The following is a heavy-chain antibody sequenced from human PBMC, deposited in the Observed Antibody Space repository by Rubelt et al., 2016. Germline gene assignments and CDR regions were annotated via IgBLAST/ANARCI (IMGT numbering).Heavy chain of an antibody. J-gene: IGHJ4*02. CDR2: IWYDGSNK. V-gene: IGHV3-30*02. Sequence: VQLVESGGGLVQPGGSLRLSCAASGFTFSSYGMHWVRQAPGKGLEWVAVIWYDGSNKYYADSVKGRFTISRDNSKNTLYLQMNSLRAEDTAVYYCAKDQGRRYFDYWGQGTLVTVSS. CDR3: AKDQGRRYFDY. CDR1: GFTFSSYG.